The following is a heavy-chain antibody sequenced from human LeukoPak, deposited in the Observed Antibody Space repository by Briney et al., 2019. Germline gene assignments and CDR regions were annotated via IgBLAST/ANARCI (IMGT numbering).Heavy chain of an antibody. CDR2: INSDGSST. CDR1: GFTFSSYW. J-gene: IGHJ6*02. Sequence: GGSLRLSCAASGFTFSSYWMHWVRQAPGKGLVWVSRINSDGSSTSYADSVKGRFTISRDNAKNTLYLQMNSLRAEDTAVYYCAKHMGDSEYYGLDVWGQGTTVSVSS. CDR3: AKHMGDSEYYGLDV. V-gene: IGHV3-74*01. D-gene: IGHD3-16*01.